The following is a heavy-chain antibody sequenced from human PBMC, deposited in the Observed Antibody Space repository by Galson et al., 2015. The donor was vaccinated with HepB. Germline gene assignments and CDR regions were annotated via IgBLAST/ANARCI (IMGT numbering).Heavy chain of an antibody. CDR3: AKGRWLWFYY. D-gene: IGHD3-10*01. J-gene: IGHJ4*02. CDR1: GFTFDDYA. Sequence: SLRLSCAASGFTFDDYAMHWVRQAPGKGLEWVSGISWNSGSIGYADSVKGRFTISRDNAKNSLYLQMNSLRAEDTALYYCAKGRWLWFYYWGQGTLVTVSS. V-gene: IGHV3-9*01. CDR2: ISWNSGSI.